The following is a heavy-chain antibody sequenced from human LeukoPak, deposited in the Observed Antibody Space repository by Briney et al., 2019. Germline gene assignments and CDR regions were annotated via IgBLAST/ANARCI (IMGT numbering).Heavy chain of an antibody. CDR2: MNPNSGNT. D-gene: IGHD7-27*01. J-gene: IGHJ5*02. CDR1: GYTFTSYD. V-gene: IGHV1-8*01. Sequence: GASVKVSCKASGYTFTSYDINWVRRATGQGLEWMGWMNPNSGNTGYAQKFQGRVTMTRNTSISTAYMELSSLRSEDTAVYYCAGLLWGANWFDPWGQGTLVTVSS. CDR3: AGLLWGANWFDP.